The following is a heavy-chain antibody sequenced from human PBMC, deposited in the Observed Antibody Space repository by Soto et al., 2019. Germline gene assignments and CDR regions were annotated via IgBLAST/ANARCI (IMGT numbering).Heavy chain of an antibody. CDR3: AVDSGPEWYYFDY. D-gene: IGHD5-12*01. V-gene: IGHV1-69*02. J-gene: IGHJ4*02. CDR1: GGTFSRYT. Sequence: GXSVKVSFNATGGTFSRYTISLVRHSPGQGLEWMGRIIPILGIANYAQKFQGRVTITADKSTSTAYMELSSLRSEDTAVYYCAVDSGPEWYYFDYWGQGTLVTVSS. CDR2: IIPILGIA.